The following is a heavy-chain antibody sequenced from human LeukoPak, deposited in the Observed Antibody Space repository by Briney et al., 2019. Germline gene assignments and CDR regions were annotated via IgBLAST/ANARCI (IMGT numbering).Heavy chain of an antibody. Sequence: GGSLRLSCAPSGFTVSSNYMNWVRQAPGKGLEWVSVIYSGGSTYYADSVKGGFTISRDNSKNTLYLQMNSLRAEDTAVYYCATSTVGATWSGAFDIWGQGTMVTVSS. CDR3: ATSTVGATWSGAFDI. V-gene: IGHV3-66*01. J-gene: IGHJ3*02. CDR1: GFTVSSNY. D-gene: IGHD1-26*01. CDR2: IYSGGST.